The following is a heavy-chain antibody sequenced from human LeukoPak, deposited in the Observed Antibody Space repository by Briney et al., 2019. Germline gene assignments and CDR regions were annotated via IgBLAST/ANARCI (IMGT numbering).Heavy chain of an antibody. J-gene: IGHJ4*02. CDR1: GFTFSSHW. V-gene: IGHV3-7*03. D-gene: IGHD2-2*03. CDR3: ARTDGYCSSTSCYAYSGYFDY. CDR2: IKQDGNEK. Sequence: GGSLRLSCAASGFTFSSHWMSWVRQATGKGVEWVANIKQDGNEKYYVDSGKGRFTLSRVKAKNSLYLQMHRLRAEDTDVYYCARTDGYCSSTSCYAYSGYFDYWGQGTLVTVSS.